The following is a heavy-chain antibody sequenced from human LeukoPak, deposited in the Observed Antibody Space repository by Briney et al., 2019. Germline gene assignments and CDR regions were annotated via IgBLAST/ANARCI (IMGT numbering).Heavy chain of an antibody. D-gene: IGHD2-8*01. CDR3: ARAGIVLMDN. V-gene: IGHV4-30-4*08. J-gene: IGHJ4*02. Sequence: PSETLSLTCTVSGGSISSGDYYWGWLRQPPGKGLEWIGYIYYSGSTYYNPSLKSRVTISVDTSKNQFSLKLSSVTAADTAVYYCARAGIVLMDNWGQGTLVTVSS. CDR2: IYYSGST. CDR1: GGSISSGDYY.